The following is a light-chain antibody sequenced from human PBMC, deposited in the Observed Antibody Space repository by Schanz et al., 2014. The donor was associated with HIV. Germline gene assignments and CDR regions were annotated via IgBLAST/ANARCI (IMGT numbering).Light chain of an antibody. V-gene: IGLV2-14*03. CDR1: NSDVGGYKS. CDR2: DVN. CDR3: SSYAGSNNLV. Sequence: QSVLTQPASVSGSPGQSITISCTGTNSDVGGYKSVSWYQQHPGKAPKLMIYDVNNRPSGISDRFSGSKSGNTASLTVSGLQAEDEADYYCSSYAGSNNLVFGGGTKLTVL. J-gene: IGLJ3*02.